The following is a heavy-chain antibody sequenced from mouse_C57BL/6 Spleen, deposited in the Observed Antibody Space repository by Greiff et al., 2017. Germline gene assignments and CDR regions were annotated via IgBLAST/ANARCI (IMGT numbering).Heavy chain of an antibody. V-gene: IGHV1-26*01. CDR2: INPNNGGT. CDR3: ARPESYYFDY. J-gene: IGHJ2*01. Sequence: VQLQQSGPELVKPGASVKISCKASGYTFTDYYMNWVKQSHGKSLEWIGDINPNNGGTSYNQKFKGKATLTVDKSSSTAYMELRSLTSEDSAVYYCARPESYYFDYWGQGTTLTVSS. CDR1: GYTFTDYY.